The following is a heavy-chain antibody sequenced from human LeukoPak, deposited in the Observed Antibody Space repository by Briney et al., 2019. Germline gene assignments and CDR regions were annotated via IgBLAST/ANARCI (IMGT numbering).Heavy chain of an antibody. CDR1: GFTFSSYA. J-gene: IGHJ4*02. Sequence: GGSLRLSCAASGFTFSSYAMSWVRQAPGKGLEWVSAISGSGGSTYYADSVKGRFTISRDNSKNTLYLQMNSLKTEDTAVYYCTTALRFYGDYNDYWGQGTLVTVSS. V-gene: IGHV3-23*01. D-gene: IGHD4-17*01. CDR3: TTALRFYGDYNDY. CDR2: ISGSGGST.